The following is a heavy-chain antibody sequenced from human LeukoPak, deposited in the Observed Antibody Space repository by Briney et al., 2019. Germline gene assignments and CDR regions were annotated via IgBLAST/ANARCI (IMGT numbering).Heavy chain of an antibody. CDR2: IYSGGST. V-gene: IGHV3-66*01. CDR3: ARDRADCSGGSCFSYYGMDV. Sequence: PGGSLRLSCAASGFTVSSNYMSWVRQAPGKGLEWVSVIYSGGSTYYADSVKGRFTISRDNSKNTLYLQMNSLRAEDTAVYYCARDRADCSGGSCFSYYGMDVWGQGTTVTVSS. CDR1: GFTVSSNY. J-gene: IGHJ6*02. D-gene: IGHD2-15*01.